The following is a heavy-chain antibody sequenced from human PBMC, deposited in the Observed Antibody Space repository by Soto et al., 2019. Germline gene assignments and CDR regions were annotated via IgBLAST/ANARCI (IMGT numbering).Heavy chain of an antibody. D-gene: IGHD5-18*01. Sequence: PSETLSLTCTVFGASVIIGTYYWSWIRQAPGKGLEWVGHIYYTGSTNYNPSLNNRVTISVDTSKNHFSLQLTSVTAADTAVYYCARGAGFSYASTWFDIWGQGTLVTVS. CDR3: ARGAGFSYASTWFDI. J-gene: IGHJ5*02. CDR1: GASVIIGTYY. V-gene: IGHV4-61*03. CDR2: IYYTGST.